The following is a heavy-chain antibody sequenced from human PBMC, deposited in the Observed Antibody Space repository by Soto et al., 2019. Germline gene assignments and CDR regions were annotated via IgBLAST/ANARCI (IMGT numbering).Heavy chain of an antibody. CDR2: IIAYNCDT. CDR3: ARKPQGHPLDY. CDR1: GYTXTSYG. Sequence: SXKVSFKAAGYTXTSYGSAWVRQATGQGLEWMAWIIAYNCDTNYAQNFQGRVTLTTDTSTSTAYIDLRSMRSDDTAVYYCARKPQGHPLDYWGQGTLGTVSS. V-gene: IGHV1-18*04. J-gene: IGHJ4*02.